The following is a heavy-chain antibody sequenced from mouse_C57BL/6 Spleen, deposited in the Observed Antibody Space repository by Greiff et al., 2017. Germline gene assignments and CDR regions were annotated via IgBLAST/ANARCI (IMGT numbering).Heavy chain of an antibody. CDR2: ISYDGSN. CDR1: GYSITSGYY. V-gene: IGHV3-6*01. J-gene: IGHJ3*01. CDR3: AKNYSTTVRPAGFAY. Sequence: EVQLQESGPGLVQPSQSLSLTCSVTGYSITSGYYWNWIRQFPGNQLEWMGYISYDGSNNYNPSLNNRISITRATSKNQFFLKLKAVTTEDTATYYCAKNYSTTVRPAGFAYWGQGTLVTVSA. D-gene: IGHD1-1*01.